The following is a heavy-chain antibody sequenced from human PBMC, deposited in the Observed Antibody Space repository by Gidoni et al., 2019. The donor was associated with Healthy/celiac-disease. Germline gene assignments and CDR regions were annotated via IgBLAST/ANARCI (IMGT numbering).Heavy chain of an antibody. Sequence: EVQLLESGGGLVQPGGSLRLSCAASGFTFGSYALSWVRQAPGKGLEWVSAISGSGGSTYYADSVKGRFTISRDNSKNTLYLQMNSLRAEDTAVYYCATQGPIIVVVPAAIASVDDYWGQGTLVTVSS. CDR3: ATQGPIIVVVPAAIASVDDY. CDR1: GFTFGSYA. J-gene: IGHJ4*02. CDR2: ISGSGGST. V-gene: IGHV3-23*01. D-gene: IGHD2-2*01.